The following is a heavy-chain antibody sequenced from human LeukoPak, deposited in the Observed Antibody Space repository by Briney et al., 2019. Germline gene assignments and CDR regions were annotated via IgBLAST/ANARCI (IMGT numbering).Heavy chain of an antibody. D-gene: IGHD3-22*01. CDR3: ARDEGPYSSLVIAAI. Sequence: SETLPLTCTVSGGSISSSSYYWGWIRQPPGKGLEWIGSIYYSGSTYYNPSLKSRVTISVDTSKNQFSLKLSSVTAADTAVYYCARDEGPYSSLVIAAIWGQGTMVTVSS. V-gene: IGHV4-39*02. CDR1: GGSISSSSYY. J-gene: IGHJ3*02. CDR2: IYYSGST.